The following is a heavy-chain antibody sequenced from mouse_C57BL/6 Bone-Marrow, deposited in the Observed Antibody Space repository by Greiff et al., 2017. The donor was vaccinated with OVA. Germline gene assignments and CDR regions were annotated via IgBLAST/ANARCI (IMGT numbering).Heavy chain of an antibody. V-gene: IGHV5-9-1*02. CDR1: GFTFSSYA. CDR3: TRGGSTMITTGYFDV. J-gene: IGHJ1*03. Sequence: EVKLMESGEGLVKPGGSLKLSCAASGFTFSSYAMSWVRQTPEKRLEWVAYISSGGDYIYYADTVKGRFTFSRDNARNTLYLQMSSLKSEDTAMYYCTRGGSTMITTGYFDVWGTGTTVTVSS. D-gene: IGHD2-4*01. CDR2: ISSGGDYI.